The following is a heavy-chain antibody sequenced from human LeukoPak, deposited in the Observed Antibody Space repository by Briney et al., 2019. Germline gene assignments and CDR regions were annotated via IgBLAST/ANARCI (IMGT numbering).Heavy chain of an antibody. CDR1: GYTFSNYY. CDR3: AGEGYSSGWLKAFDI. Sequence: ASVKVSCKASGYTFSNYYVHWVRQAPGQGLEWMGLINPSGRSTNYAQKFQGRVTMTRDTSTSTVYMELSSLRSEDTAVCYCAGEGYSSGWLKAFDIWGQGTMVTVSS. J-gene: IGHJ3*02. D-gene: IGHD6-19*01. V-gene: IGHV1-46*01. CDR2: INPSGRST.